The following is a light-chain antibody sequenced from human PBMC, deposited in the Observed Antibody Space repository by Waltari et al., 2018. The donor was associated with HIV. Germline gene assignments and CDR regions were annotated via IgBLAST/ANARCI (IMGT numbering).Light chain of an antibody. CDR3: SLYTGTTNVL. CDR2: DVN. Sequence: QSALTQPPSVSGSPGQSVSISCTGSSSDVGSSNRVSWYQQPPGTAPKLIIYDVNNRPSGVPDRFSGSQSGNTASLTISGLQAEDEADYYCSLYTGTTNVLFGGGTKLTVL. V-gene: IGLV2-18*01. J-gene: IGLJ2*01. CDR1: SSDVGSSNR.